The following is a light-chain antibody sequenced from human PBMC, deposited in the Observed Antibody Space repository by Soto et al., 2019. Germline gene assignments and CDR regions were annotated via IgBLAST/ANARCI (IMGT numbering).Light chain of an antibody. V-gene: IGLV4-60*03. J-gene: IGLJ1*01. CDR3: ETWDSNTRV. CDR2: LEGSGGY. Sequence: QAVVTQSSSASASLGSSVKLTCTLSSGHRSYIIAWHQQQPGKAPRSLMKLEGSGGYNKGSGVPDRFSGSSSGADRYLTISNLQSEDEADYYCETWDSNTRVFGTGTKLTVL. CDR1: SGHRSYI.